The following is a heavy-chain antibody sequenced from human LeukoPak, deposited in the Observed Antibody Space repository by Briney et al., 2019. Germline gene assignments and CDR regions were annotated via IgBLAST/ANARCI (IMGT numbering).Heavy chain of an antibody. D-gene: IGHD3-22*01. J-gene: IGHJ4*02. CDR1: GFTFSSYS. Sequence: GGSLRLSCAASGFTFSSYSMNWVRQAPGKGLEGISSISSGSANIYYADSVKGRFTISRDNAKDSLFLQMNSLRAEDAAVYYCARGLVVDEYWGQGTLVTVSS. CDR2: ISSGSANI. V-gene: IGHV3-48*04. CDR3: ARGLVVDEY.